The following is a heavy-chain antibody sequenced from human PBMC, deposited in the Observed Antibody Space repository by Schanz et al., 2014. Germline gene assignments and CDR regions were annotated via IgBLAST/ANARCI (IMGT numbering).Heavy chain of an antibody. J-gene: IGHJ4*02. D-gene: IGHD3-16*01. V-gene: IGHV3-21*01. CDR2: ISSSSSYI. CDR1: GFTFSSYG. CDR3: ARDYAGFDS. Sequence: EVRLLESGGGLVKPGGSLRLSCAASGFTFSSYGMNWVRQAPGKGLEWVSYISSSSSYIYYADSMKGRFTISRDNAKNSLYLQMNSPRAYDTAVYYCARDYAGFDSWGQGALVTVSS.